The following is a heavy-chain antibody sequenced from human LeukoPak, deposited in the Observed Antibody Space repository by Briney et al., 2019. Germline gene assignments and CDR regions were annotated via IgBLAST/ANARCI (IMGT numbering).Heavy chain of an antibody. CDR3: AKGSYYDSSGSFYFDY. Sequence: GGSLRLSCAASGFTFSTYGMTWVRQAPGKGLEWVSSISGSGGSTYYADSVEGRFTISRDNSKNTLYVQVNSLGTEDTAAYYCAKGSYYDSSGSFYFDYWGQGTLVTVSS. CDR2: ISGSGGST. J-gene: IGHJ4*02. CDR1: GFTFSTYG. V-gene: IGHV3-23*01. D-gene: IGHD3-22*01.